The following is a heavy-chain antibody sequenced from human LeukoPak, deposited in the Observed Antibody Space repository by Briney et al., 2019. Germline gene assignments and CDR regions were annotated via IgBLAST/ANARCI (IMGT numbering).Heavy chain of an antibody. CDR3: ARTNWGRFDY. V-gene: IGHV3-21*01. CDR2: ISSSSSYI. D-gene: IGHD7-27*01. Sequence: GGSLRLSCAASGFRFSDFTMTWVRQAPGKGLEWVSSISSSSSYIYYADSVKGRFTISRDNAKNSLYLQMNSLRAEDTAVYYCARTNWGRFDYWGQGTLVTVSS. CDR1: GFRFSDFT. J-gene: IGHJ4*02.